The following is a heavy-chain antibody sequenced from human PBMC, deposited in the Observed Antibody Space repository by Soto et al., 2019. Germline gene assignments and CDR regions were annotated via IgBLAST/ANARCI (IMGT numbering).Heavy chain of an antibody. CDR3: ARYGDARDGMDF. V-gene: IGHV5-51*01. D-gene: IGHD4-17*01. Sequence: GEALKISYKGSGYSFTSYWIYWVPQTAGKGLEWVGIIYPGDSDTRYSPSFQGQVILTADKSTSTAYLQWRSLQASDTAMYYCARYGDARDGMDFWGQGTTVTVSS. CDR2: IYPGDSDT. CDR1: GYSFTSYW. J-gene: IGHJ6*02.